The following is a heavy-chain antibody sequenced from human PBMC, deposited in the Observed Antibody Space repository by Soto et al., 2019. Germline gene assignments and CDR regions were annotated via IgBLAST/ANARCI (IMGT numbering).Heavy chain of an antibody. CDR3: AHRPSGWYLFDY. V-gene: IGHV2-5*01. J-gene: IGHJ4*02. Sequence: QITLKESGPTLVRPTQTLTLTCTFSGFSLSTSGLGVGWIRQPPGKALEGLALIYWNDDKRYRPSLKARLTITKDTSKNQVVLTMTNMDPVDTATYYCAHRPSGWYLFDYWGQGTLVTVSS. CDR2: IYWNDDK. CDR1: GFSLSTSGLG. D-gene: IGHD6-19*01.